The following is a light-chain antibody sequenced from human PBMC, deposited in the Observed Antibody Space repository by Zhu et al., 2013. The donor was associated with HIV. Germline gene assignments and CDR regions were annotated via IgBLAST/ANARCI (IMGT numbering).Light chain of an antibody. CDR2: AAS. J-gene: IGKJ3*01. CDR1: QGISSY. CDR3: QQYNSYPFT. Sequence: DIQMTQSPSSLSASVGDRVTLTCRASQGISSYLAWYQQKAGKAPESLIYAASNLQNGVPSRFSGSGSGTEFTLTITSLQPEDFATYYCQQYNSYPFTFGPGTRVDLK. V-gene: IGKV1-16*01.